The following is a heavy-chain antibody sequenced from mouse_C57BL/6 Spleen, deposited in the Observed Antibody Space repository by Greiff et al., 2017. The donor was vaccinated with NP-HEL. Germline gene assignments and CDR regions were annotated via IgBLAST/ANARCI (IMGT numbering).Heavy chain of an antibody. J-gene: IGHJ2*01. Sequence: EVQLVESGGDLVKPGGSLKLSCAASGFTFSSYGMSWVRQTPDKRLEWVATISSGGSYTYYPDSVKGRFTISRDNAKNTLYLQMSSLKSEDTAMYYCARLALLYFDYWGQGTTLTVSS. D-gene: IGHD1-2*01. CDR2: ISSGGSYT. V-gene: IGHV5-6*01. CDR1: GFTFSSYG. CDR3: ARLALLYFDY.